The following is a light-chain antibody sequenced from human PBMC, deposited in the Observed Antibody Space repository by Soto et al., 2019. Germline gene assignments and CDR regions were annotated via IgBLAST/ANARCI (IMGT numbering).Light chain of an antibody. CDR2: EVT. J-gene: IGLJ2*01. V-gene: IGLV2-14*01. CDR1: SSDVCGYNY. CDR3: SSYTSSNTLI. Sequence: QSVLIQPASVSGSRGQSTTISCTGASSDVCGYNYVSWYQQFPGRAPKVMIYEVTNRPSGVSNRFSGSKSGNTASLTISGLQAEDEADYYCSSYTSSNTLIFGGGTTVTVL.